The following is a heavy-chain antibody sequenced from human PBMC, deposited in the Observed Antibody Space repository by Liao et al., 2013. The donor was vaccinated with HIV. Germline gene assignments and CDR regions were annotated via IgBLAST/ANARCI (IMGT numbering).Heavy chain of an antibody. V-gene: IGHV4-61*02. CDR2: IYYGGST. CDR3: AREKYYDFWSGYYGDYYYYMDV. CDR1: GGSISSGSYY. Sequence: QLLESGPGLVKPSQTLSLTCTVSGGSISSGSYYWSWIRQPAGKGLEWIGSIYYGGSTYYNPSLKSRVTISIDTSKNHFSLKLSSVTAADTAVYYCAREKYYDFWSGYYGDYYYYMDVWGKGTTVTVSS. D-gene: IGHD3-3*01. J-gene: IGHJ6*03.